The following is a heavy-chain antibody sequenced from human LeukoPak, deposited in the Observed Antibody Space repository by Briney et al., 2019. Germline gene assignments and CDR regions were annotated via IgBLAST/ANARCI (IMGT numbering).Heavy chain of an antibody. D-gene: IGHD3-22*01. Sequence: GASVKVSCKASGYIFTSYYMHWVRQAPGQGLEWMGIINPRGGSTTYAQKFQGRVTVTRDTSTSTVYMELSSLRSEDTAMYYCARDLGLSSGYAYYYYGMDVWGQGTTVIVSS. CDR3: ARDLGLSSGYAYYYYGMDV. CDR2: INPRGGST. V-gene: IGHV1-46*01. J-gene: IGHJ6*02. CDR1: GYIFTSYY.